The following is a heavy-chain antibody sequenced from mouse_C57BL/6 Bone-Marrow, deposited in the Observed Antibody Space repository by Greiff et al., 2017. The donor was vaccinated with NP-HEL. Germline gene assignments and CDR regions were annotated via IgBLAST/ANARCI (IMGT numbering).Heavy chain of an antibody. D-gene: IGHD1-1*01. Sequence: QVQLQQSGPELVKPGASVKLSCKASGYTFTSYDINWVKQTPGQGLEWIGWIYPRDGSSKYNEKFKGKATLTVDTSSSTAYMELHSLTSDDSAVYYCSRSPITAVVGYVDVWGTGTTVTVSS. CDR3: SRSPITAVVGYVDV. V-gene: IGHV1-85*01. J-gene: IGHJ1*03. CDR2: IYPRDGSS. CDR1: GYTFTSYD.